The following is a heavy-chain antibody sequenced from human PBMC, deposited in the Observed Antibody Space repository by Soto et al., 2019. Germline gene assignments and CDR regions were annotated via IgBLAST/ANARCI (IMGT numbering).Heavy chain of an antibody. CDR2: INAGNGNT. V-gene: IGHV1-3*01. J-gene: IGHJ6*02. D-gene: IGHD1-20*01. CDR3: ARGLYNWNPREHHYYGMDV. CDR1: GYTFTSYS. Sequence: ASVKVSCKASGYTFTSYSMHWVRQAPGQRLEWMGWINAGNGNTKYSQKFQGRVTITRDTSASTAYMELSSLRSEDTAVYYCARGLYNWNPREHHYYGMDVWGQGTTVTVSS.